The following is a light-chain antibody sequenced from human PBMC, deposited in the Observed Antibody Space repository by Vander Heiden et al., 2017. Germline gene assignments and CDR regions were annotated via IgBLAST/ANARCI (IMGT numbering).Light chain of an antibody. V-gene: IGKV3-11*01. CDR2: YAS. CDR3: QQRSNWPRS. CDR1: PSVSNY. Sequence: EIVLTQSPATLSLSPGERATLSCRASPSVSNYLAWYQQKPGQAPRLLIYYASTRATGIPDRFSGSGSGTDFTLTISSLEPEDFAVYYCQQRSNWPRSFGHGTKVDIK. J-gene: IGKJ3*01.